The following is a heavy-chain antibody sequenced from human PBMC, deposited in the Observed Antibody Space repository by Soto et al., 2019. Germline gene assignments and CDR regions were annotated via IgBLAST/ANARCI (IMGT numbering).Heavy chain of an antibody. J-gene: IGHJ6*02. D-gene: IGHD3-16*01. Sequence: EEQLLESGGGLIQPGGSLRLSCAASGFTFRNYGMTWVRQAPGKGLQWVSLVSGGGTTTYYVDSVKGRFTVSRDNSQSTLSLHMNGLRVEDTAIYYCAKLKGGLGRFYGMDAWGPGTTVIVSS. CDR3: AKLKGGLGRFYGMDA. CDR1: GFTFRNYG. V-gene: IGHV3-23*01. CDR2: VSGGGTTT.